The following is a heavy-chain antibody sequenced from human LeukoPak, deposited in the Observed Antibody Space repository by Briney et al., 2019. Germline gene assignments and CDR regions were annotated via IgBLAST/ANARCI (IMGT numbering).Heavy chain of an antibody. CDR2: IYHSGST. V-gene: IGHV4-30-2*01. CDR3: ARDAYGDYFFDY. CDR1: GGSISSGGYS. Sequence: PSETPSLTCAVSGGSISSGGYSWSWIRQPPGEGLEWIGYIYHSGSTYYNPSLKSRVTISVDRSKNQFSLKLSSVTAADTAVYYCARDAYGDYFFDYWGQGTLVTVSS. J-gene: IGHJ4*02. D-gene: IGHD4-17*01.